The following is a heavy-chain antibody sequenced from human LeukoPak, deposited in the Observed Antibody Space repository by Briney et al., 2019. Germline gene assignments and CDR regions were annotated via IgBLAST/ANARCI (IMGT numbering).Heavy chain of an antibody. CDR1: GFTISSYG. CDR3: ARVKVAVAGIGWFDP. Sequence: GGSLRLSCAASGFTISSYGMHWVRQAPGRGLEWVSVVYSGGTTYYADSVKGRFTISRDNSKNTLYLQMNSLRAEDTAVYYCARVKVAVAGIGWFDPWGQGSLVTVSS. V-gene: IGHV3-53*01. CDR2: VYSGGTT. D-gene: IGHD6-13*01. J-gene: IGHJ5*02.